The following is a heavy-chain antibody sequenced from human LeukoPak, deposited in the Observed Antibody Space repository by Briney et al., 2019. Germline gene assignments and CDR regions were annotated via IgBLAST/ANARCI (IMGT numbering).Heavy chain of an antibody. CDR3: ARASYFFDASGYFYDH. CDR1: GAFIRSGDDY. V-gene: IGHV4-30-4*01. J-gene: IGHJ4*02. D-gene: IGHD3-22*01. CDR2: IYHSGVT. Sequence: SETLSLTCSVSGAFIRSGDDYWAWIRQPQGKGLEWIGSIYHSGVTYINPSLKSRVTISLEMSNNQFSLNLNSVTAADTAVYFCARASYFFDASGYFYDHWGQGILAIVSS.